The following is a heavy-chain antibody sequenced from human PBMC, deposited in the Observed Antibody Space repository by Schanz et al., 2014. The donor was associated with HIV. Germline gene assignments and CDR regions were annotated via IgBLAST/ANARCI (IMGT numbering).Heavy chain of an antibody. D-gene: IGHD1-1*01. CDR2: ISSDGNKK. CDR1: GFTFSSYG. J-gene: IGHJ6*02. Sequence: QVQLVESGGDVVQPGRSLRLSCAASGFTFSSYGIHWVRQAPGKGLEWVAAISSDGNKKYYADSVQGRFTVSRDNPKSTLYLQMNSLRAEDTAIYHCAKNWNDHYYYYGVDVWDQGTTVTVSS. V-gene: IGHV3-30*18. CDR3: AKNWNDHYYYYGVDV.